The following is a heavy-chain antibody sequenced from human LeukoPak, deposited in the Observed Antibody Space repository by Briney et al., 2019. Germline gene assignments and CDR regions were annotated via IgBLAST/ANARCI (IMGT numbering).Heavy chain of an antibody. CDR2: VFYSGST. V-gene: IGHV4-59*01. J-gene: IGHJ4*01. Sequence: SETLSLTCAVSVGYISSYYWTWIRQSPGKGLEWIGNVFYSGSTNYNPSLKSRVTISIDTSKNHFSLKLTSLTASDTAVYFCARGAVSGVIAPHSFHYWGRGTLVTVSS. CDR1: VGYISSYY. CDR3: ARGAVSGVIAPHSFHY. D-gene: IGHD3-3*01.